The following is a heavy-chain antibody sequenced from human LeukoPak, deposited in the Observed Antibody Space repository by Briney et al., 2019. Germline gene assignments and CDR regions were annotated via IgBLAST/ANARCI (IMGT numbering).Heavy chain of an antibody. V-gene: IGHV3-30*03. D-gene: IGHD2-21*02. Sequence: PGGSLRLSCAASGFTFSSYVMHWVRQAPGKGLEWVALISSDEHNKYYADSVKGRFTISRDNSKNTLYLQMNSLRTEDTAVYYCASKWYCGGDCYYQNDFWGQGTLVTVSS. CDR3: ASKWYCGGDCYYQNDF. J-gene: IGHJ4*02. CDR1: GFTFSSYV. CDR2: ISSDEHNK.